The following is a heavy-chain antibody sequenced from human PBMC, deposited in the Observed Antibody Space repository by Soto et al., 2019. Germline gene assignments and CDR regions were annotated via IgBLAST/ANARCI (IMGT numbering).Heavy chain of an antibody. D-gene: IGHD6-13*01. V-gene: IGHV3-23*01. Sequence: EVQLLESGGGLVQPGGSLRLSCAASGFTFSSYAMSWVRQAPGKGLEWVSAISGSGGSTYYADSVKGRFTISRDNSKNTLYLHMNSLRAEDTAVYYCAKDFSSSRAFDIWGQGTMVTVSS. J-gene: IGHJ3*02. CDR1: GFTFSSYA. CDR3: AKDFSSSRAFDI. CDR2: ISGSGGST.